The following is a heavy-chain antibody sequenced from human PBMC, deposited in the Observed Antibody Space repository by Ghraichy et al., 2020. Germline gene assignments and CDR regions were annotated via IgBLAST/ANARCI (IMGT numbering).Heavy chain of an antibody. V-gene: IGHV3-23*01. J-gene: IGHJ5*02. Sequence: LSLTCAASGFTFSSYAMSWVRQAPGKGLEWVSAISGSGGSTYYADSVKGRFTISRDNSKNTLYLQMNSLRAEDTAVYYCAKEPSGWYLRDWFDPWGQGTLVTVSS. D-gene: IGHD6-19*01. CDR3: AKEPSGWYLRDWFDP. CDR1: GFTFSSYA. CDR2: ISGSGGST.